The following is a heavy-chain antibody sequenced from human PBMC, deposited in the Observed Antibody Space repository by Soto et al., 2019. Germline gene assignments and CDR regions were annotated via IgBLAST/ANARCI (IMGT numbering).Heavy chain of an antibody. Sequence: GGSLRLSCAASGFTFSSYAMTWVRQAPGKGLEWVSAIGGSGGSTYYADSVKGRFTISRDNSKNTLYLQMNSLSAEDTAVYYCAIDSTSGYWGQGTLVTVSS. J-gene: IGHJ4*02. CDR1: GFTFSSYA. CDR2: IGGSGGST. D-gene: IGHD1-26*01. V-gene: IGHV3-23*01. CDR3: AIDSTSGY.